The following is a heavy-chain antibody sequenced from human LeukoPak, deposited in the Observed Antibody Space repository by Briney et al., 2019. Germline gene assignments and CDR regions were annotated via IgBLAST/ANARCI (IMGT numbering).Heavy chain of an antibody. D-gene: IGHD3-16*02. CDR1: RFTFSNYG. CDR3: AKLEIWGNYRYLDY. CDR2: ISGSGAT. Sequence: GGSLRLSCAASRFTFSNYGMSWVRQAPGKGLEWVSAISGSGATYADSVKGRFTISRDNSKNTLYLQMNSLRAEDTAVYYCAKLEIWGNYRYLDYWGRGTLVTVSS. J-gene: IGHJ4*02. V-gene: IGHV3-23*01.